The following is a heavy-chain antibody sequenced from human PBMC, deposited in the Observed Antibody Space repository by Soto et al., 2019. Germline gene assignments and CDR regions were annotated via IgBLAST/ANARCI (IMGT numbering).Heavy chain of an antibody. J-gene: IGHJ5*02. Sequence: ASETLSLTCGLSGAAFSDYSWCWVRQAQGGGLHLIGEVNRDGRTKTSPNPDRQLTVSVATSRNQDSLELRSVTAADTAIYYCARLMEDNVWGSYRYLDLWGQGTLVTVSS. D-gene: IGHD3-16*02. CDR1: GAAFSDYS. CDR2: VNRDGRT. CDR3: ARLMEDNVWGSYRYLDL. V-gene: IGHV4-34*05.